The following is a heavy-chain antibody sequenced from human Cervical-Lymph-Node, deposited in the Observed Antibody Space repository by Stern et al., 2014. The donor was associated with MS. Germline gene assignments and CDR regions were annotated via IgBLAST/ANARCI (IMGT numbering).Heavy chain of an antibody. CDR3: ARGGVVATTSVPFAFDI. CDR1: GGSFSGYY. J-gene: IGHJ3*02. Sequence: QVQLQQWGAGLLQPSETLSLTCAVYGGSFSGYYWSWIRQPPGKGLEWSGEINHGGGTNYNPALKSRLTISVDTSKNQVSLKVTSVTAADTAVYYCARGGVVATTSVPFAFDIWGQGTMVTVSS. V-gene: IGHV4-34*01. D-gene: IGHD2-21*02. CDR2: INHGGGT.